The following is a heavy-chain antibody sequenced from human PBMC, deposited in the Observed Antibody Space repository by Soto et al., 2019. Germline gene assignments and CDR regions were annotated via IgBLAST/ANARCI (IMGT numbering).Heavy chain of an antibody. CDR2: IYYSGST. J-gene: IGHJ4*02. D-gene: IGHD1-26*01. CDR3: ASVGSEDY. CDR1: GGSISSSSYY. Sequence: QLQLQESGPGLVKPSETLSLTCTVSGGSISSSSYYWGWIRQPPGKGLEWIGSIYYSGSTYYNPSXXSXVXXSVDTSKNQFSLKLSSVTAADTAVYYCASVGSEDYWGQGTLVTVSS. V-gene: IGHV4-39*01.